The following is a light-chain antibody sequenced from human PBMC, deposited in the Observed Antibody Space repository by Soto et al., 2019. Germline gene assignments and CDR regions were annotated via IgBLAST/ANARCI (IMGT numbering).Light chain of an antibody. Sequence: DIQMTQSPSSLSASVGDRVTITCQASQDIRKYLNWYQQKPGRAPKLLIYGASNLETGVPSRFSGSGYWTDVIFTISNLQPEDIATYYCQHYDNLPPFTFGPRTKVAIK. CDR1: QDIRKY. CDR2: GAS. V-gene: IGKV1-33*01. CDR3: QHYDNLPPFT. J-gene: IGKJ3*01.